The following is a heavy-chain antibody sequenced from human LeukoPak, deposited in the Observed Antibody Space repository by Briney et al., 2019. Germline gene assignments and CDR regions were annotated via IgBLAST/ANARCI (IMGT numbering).Heavy chain of an antibody. J-gene: IGHJ4*02. V-gene: IGHV4-61*08. CDR1: GGSISSGDYY. CDR3: ARVLNYYDSGFPFDY. D-gene: IGHD3-10*01. Sequence: SETLSLTCTVSGGSISSGDYYWNWIRQPPGKGLEWIGYIYSSGNTNYNPSLKSRVTMSVDTSKNQFSLKLSSVTAADTAVYYCARVLNYYDSGFPFDYWGQGTLVTVSS. CDR2: IYSSGNT.